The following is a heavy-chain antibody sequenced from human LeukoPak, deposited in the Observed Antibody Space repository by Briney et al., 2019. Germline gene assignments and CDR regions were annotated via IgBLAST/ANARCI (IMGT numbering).Heavy chain of an antibody. CDR3: ARSSGWPDY. D-gene: IGHD6-19*01. Sequence: SQTLSLTCAVSGDSVSSNSAAWYWIRQSPSRGLEWLGRTYYRSKWYSHYAVSVKSRITIKADTSKNQFSLQLNSVTPEDTGIYYCARSSGWPDYWGQGTLVTVSS. V-gene: IGHV6-1*01. J-gene: IGHJ4*02. CDR1: GDSVSSNSAA. CDR2: TYYRSKWYS.